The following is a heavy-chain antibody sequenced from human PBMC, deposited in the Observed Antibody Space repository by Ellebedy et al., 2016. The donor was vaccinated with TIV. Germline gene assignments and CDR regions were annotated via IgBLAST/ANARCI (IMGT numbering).Heavy chain of an antibody. CDR1: GFTFSSHD. D-gene: IGHD1-1*01. Sequence: PGGSLRLSCAASGFTFSSHDMHWVRQPTGKGLEWVSGITSAGDTYYPGSVKGRFTISRENAKKSLYLQMNSLRAEDTAVYYCARATAGFDYWGQGTLVTVSS. CDR3: ARATAGFDY. CDR2: ITSAGDT. V-gene: IGHV3-13*01. J-gene: IGHJ4*02.